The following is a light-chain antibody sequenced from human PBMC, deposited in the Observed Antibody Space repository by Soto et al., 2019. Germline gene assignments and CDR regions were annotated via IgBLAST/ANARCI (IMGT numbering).Light chain of an antibody. J-gene: IGLJ1*01. CDR3: LLFFSGVPV. CDR1: TGAATNHHY. V-gene: IGLV7-46*01. Sequence: QAVLTQEPSPTMSPRGTVTLASGSKTGAATNHHYPHRFQPSPGQAHRTLTSHATTKPPYAPVRISRSLLGHKPALTLSGAQPEDQAEYYCLLFFSGVPVFGLGTKVTVL. CDR2: HAT.